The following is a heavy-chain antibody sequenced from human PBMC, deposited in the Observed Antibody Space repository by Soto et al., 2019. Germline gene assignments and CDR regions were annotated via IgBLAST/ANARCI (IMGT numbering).Heavy chain of an antibody. D-gene: IGHD6-6*01. CDR2: ISYSGST. V-gene: IGHV4-39*01. CDR1: GDSIISSRYN. J-gene: IGHJ4*02. CDR3: ASSSPFHY. Sequence: SETLSLTCTVSGDSIISSRYNWGWIRQSPGKGLEWIGSISYSGSTFYRPSLRSRLSISVDTSRNQFSLTLSSVTAADTGVYYCASSSPFHYWGPGILVTVSS.